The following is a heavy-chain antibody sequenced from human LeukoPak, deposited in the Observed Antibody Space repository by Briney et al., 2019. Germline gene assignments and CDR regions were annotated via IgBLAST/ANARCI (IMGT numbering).Heavy chain of an antibody. CDR3: ARATGLDGDYGYYFDY. V-gene: IGHV1-69*02. CDR1: GGTFSSYT. J-gene: IGHJ4*02. D-gene: IGHD4-17*01. Sequence: GASVKVSCKASGGTFSSYTISWVRQAPGQGLEWMGRIIPILGIANYAQKFQGRVTIPADKSTSTAYMELSSLRSEDTAVYYCARATGLDGDYGYYFDYWGQGTLVTVSS. CDR2: IIPILGIA.